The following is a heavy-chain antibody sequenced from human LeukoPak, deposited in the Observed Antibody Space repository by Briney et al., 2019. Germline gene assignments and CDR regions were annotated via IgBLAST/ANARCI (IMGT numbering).Heavy chain of an antibody. Sequence: SQPLSLTCAISGDSVSSLNGACNWIRQSPSRGLEWLGRTYYRSKWYSDYAPSMRGRISINADTSKNQFSLQLNSVTPEDTAVYYCARDLGNTGWYTFEYWGQGTLVTVSS. D-gene: IGHD6-19*01. CDR3: ARDLGNTGWYTFEY. V-gene: IGHV6-1*01. J-gene: IGHJ4*02. CDR2: TYYRSKWYS. CDR1: GDSVSSLNGA.